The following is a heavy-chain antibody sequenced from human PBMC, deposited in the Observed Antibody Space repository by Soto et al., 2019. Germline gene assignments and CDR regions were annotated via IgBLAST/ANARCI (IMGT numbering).Heavy chain of an antibody. V-gene: IGHV4-34*01. CDR1: GLSFSGCY. J-gene: IGHJ6*02. D-gene: IGHD3-10*01. CDR3: ARVATMVRGVVYYYYGVDV. Sequence: PSETLSLTCDVYGLSFSGCYWSWVRQPPGKGLEWIGEINHSGRTNYNPSLKSRVTISLDTPKNQFSLKLTSVTAADTAVYYCARVATMVRGVVYYYYGVDVWGQGTTVTVSS. CDR2: INHSGRT.